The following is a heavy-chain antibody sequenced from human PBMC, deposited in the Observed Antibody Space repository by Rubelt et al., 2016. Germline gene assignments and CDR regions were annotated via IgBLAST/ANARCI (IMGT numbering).Heavy chain of an antibody. CDR2: IIPIFGTA. CDR3: ARDQVAVAPTGYWYFDL. J-gene: IGHJ2*01. V-gene: IGHV1-69*01. D-gene: IGHD6-19*01. Sequence: QVQLVQSGAEVKKPGSSVKVSCKASGGTFSSYAISWVRQAPGQGLEWMGGIIPIFGTANYAQKFQGRVTITADESTSTAYMELSSLRSEDTAVYYCARDQVAVAPTGYWYFDLWGRGTLVTVSS. CDR1: GGTFSSYA.